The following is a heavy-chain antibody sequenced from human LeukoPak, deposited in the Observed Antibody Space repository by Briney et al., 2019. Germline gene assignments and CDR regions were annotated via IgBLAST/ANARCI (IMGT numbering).Heavy chain of an antibody. CDR3: ARAAAGYCSSTSCYGNGMDV. Sequence: PGGSLRLSCATSGFTFSVYAMSWVRQAPGKGLEWVSYISSSGSTIYYADSVKGRFTISRDNAKNSLYLQMNSLRAEDTAVYYCARAAAGYCSSTSCYGNGMDVWGQGTTVTVSS. CDR1: GFTFSVYA. D-gene: IGHD2-2*01. CDR2: ISSSGSTI. V-gene: IGHV3-48*03. J-gene: IGHJ6*02.